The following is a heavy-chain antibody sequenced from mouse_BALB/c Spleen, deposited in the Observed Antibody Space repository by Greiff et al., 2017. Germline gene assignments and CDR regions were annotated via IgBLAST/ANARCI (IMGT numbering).Heavy chain of an antibody. Sequence: QVQLQQSGAELVRPGASVTLSCKASGYTFTDYEMHWVKQTPVHGLEWLGAIDPETGGTAYNQKFKGKATLTADKSSSTAYMERRSLTSEDSAVYYCTRENDYDGMDYWGQGTSVTVSS. CDR2: IDPETGGT. J-gene: IGHJ4*01. V-gene: IGHV1-15*01. CDR1: GYTFTDYE. CDR3: TRENDYDGMDY. D-gene: IGHD2-4*01.